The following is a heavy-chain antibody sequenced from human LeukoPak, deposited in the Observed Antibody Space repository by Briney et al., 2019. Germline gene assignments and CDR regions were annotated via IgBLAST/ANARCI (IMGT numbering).Heavy chain of an antibody. CDR2: FYAGGTT. CDR3: AKDRIVGATDGFDY. D-gene: IGHD1-26*01. V-gene: IGHV3-66*01. J-gene: IGHJ4*02. Sequence: GGSLRLSCAASGFTVSRHYMTWVRQAPGTGLECVSVFYAGGTTYYTDSVKGRFTISRDSSKNTLYLQMNSLRAEDTAVYYCAKDRIVGATDGFDYWGQGTLVTVSS. CDR1: GFTVSRHY.